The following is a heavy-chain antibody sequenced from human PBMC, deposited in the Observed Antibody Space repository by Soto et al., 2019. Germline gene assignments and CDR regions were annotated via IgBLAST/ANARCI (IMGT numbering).Heavy chain of an antibody. D-gene: IGHD1-26*01. Sequence: SQTLSLTWTASSGSISSWGDHWCCLRQPPRKELEWIGYIYYSGSTNYNPSLKSRVTISVDTSKNQFSLKLSSVTAADTAVYYCARSGNGAYYYYGMDVWGQGTTVT. CDR1: SGSISSWGDH. J-gene: IGHJ6*02. V-gene: IGHV4-61*08. CDR3: ARSGNGAYYYYGMDV. CDR2: IYYSGST.